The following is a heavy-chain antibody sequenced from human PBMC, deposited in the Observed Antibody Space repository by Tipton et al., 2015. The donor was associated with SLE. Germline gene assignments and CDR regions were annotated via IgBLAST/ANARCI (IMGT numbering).Heavy chain of an antibody. CDR1: GFTFSDYY. V-gene: IGHV3-11*04. CDR3: AREIWSGYSLDY. Sequence: SLRLSCAASGFTFSDYYMSWIRRAPGKGLAWVSYISSSGSTIYYADSVKGRFTISRDNAKNSLYLQMNSLRAEDTAVYYCAREIWSGYSLDYWGQATLVTVSS. CDR2: ISSSGSTI. J-gene: IGHJ4*02. D-gene: IGHD3-3*01.